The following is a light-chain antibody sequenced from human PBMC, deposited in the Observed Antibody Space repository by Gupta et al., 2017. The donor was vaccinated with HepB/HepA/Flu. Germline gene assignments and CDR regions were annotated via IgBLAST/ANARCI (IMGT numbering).Light chain of an antibody. CDR2: KAS. CDR3: QQYNGYFT. V-gene: IGKV1-5*03. Sequence: DTQMTQSPSTLSASVGDRVTITCRDSQSIDTWLAWYQQKPGKAPKLLIYKASRGERGVPSRFSGSGSGEEFTLTSSRRQPDDFATYYCQQYNGYFTFGHGTKVDIK. J-gene: IGKJ3*01. CDR1: QSIDTW.